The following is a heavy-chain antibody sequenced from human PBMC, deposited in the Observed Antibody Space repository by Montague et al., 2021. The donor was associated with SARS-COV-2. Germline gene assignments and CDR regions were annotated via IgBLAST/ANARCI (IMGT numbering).Heavy chain of an antibody. CDR1: GVSITSYY. D-gene: IGHD3-16*01. V-gene: IGHV4-4*07. Sequence: SGTLSLTCSISGVSITSYYWSWVRQPAGKGLEWIGHIYASGSTNXXPSLKSRVRLSIDSPKNQFSLKLESLTAADTAVYYCVRDGGNWYYFDYWGQGALVTVSS. CDR3: VRDGGNWYYFDY. CDR2: IYASGST. J-gene: IGHJ4*02.